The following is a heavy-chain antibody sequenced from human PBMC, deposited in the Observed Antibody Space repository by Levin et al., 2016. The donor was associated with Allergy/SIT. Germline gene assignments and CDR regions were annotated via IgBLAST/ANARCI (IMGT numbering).Heavy chain of an antibody. D-gene: IGHD1-26*01. CDR3: ARCSASGSQSLYYYYAIDV. CDR2: IIPIFDIA. Sequence: WVRQAPGQGLEWMGGIIPIFDIANYAQKFQGRVSITADKSTSTAYMELGSLRSEDTAVYYCARCSASGSQSLYYYYAIDVWGQGTTVTVSS. V-gene: IGHV1-69*17. J-gene: IGHJ6*02.